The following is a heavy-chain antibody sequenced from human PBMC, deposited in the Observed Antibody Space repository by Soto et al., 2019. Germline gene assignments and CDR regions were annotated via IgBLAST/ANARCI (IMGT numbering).Heavy chain of an antibody. V-gene: IGHV4-31*03. D-gene: IGHD5-18*01. Sequence: KPSETLSLTCTVSGASVSTGAYYWGWVRQRPGKGLEWVGYIYESGYTYYNTSLKSRLTISLDRSNNQFSLGLTSVTAADTAVYSCVRALRHTARVYPWFDPWGQRTRVTVSS. CDR2: IYESGYT. CDR1: GASVSTGAYY. CDR3: VRALRHTARVYPWFDP. J-gene: IGHJ5*02.